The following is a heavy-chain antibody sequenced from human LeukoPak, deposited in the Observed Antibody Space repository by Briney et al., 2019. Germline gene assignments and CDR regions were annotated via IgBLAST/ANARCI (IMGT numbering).Heavy chain of an antibody. Sequence: GGSLRLSCAASGFTFSSYSMNWVRQAPGKGLGWISYISSSSSTIYYADSVKGRFTISRDNAKNSLYLQMNSLRAEDTALYYCARVHCGGDCYIHTSYYFDYWGQGTLVTVSS. V-gene: IGHV3-48*04. J-gene: IGHJ4*02. CDR1: GFTFSSYS. CDR2: ISSSSSTI. D-gene: IGHD2-21*02. CDR3: ARVHCGGDCYIHTSYYFDY.